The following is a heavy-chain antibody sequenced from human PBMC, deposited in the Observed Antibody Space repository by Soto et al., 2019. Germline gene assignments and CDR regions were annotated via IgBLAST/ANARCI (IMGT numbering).Heavy chain of an antibody. CDR3: GRVSWKFVDPYHLDY. CDR1: GYSFTTYW. D-gene: IGHD2-21*01. V-gene: IGHV5-51*01. J-gene: IGHJ4*02. Sequence: GESLKISCKGSGYSFTTYWVAWVRQMPGKGLEWMGIIYPGDSDTRYSPSFQGQVTISADRSISTAYLQWSSLKASDTAMYYCGRVSWKFVDPYHLDYWGQGTQVTVSS. CDR2: IYPGDSDT.